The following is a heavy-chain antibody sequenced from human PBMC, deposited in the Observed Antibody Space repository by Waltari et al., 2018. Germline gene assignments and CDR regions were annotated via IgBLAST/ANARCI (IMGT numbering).Heavy chain of an antibody. CDR2: IYYSGST. J-gene: IGHJ3*02. CDR1: GGSISSHY. V-gene: IGHV4-59*11. Sequence: QVQLQESGPGLVKPSETLSLTCTVSGGSISSHYWSWIRQPPGKGLEWIGYIYYSGSTNYNPSLKSRVTISVDTSKNQFSLKLSSVTAAETAVYYCARGYSSGWYRDDAFDIWGQGTMVTVSS. CDR3: ARGYSSGWYRDDAFDI. D-gene: IGHD6-19*01.